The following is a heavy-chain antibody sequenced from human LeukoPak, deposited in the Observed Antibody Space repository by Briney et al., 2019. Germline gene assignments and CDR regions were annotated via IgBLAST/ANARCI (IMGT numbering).Heavy chain of an antibody. CDR2: TYYRSKWYN. CDR3: TTVRYSGSYYYYYYMDV. J-gene: IGHJ6*03. D-gene: IGHD1-26*01. CDR1: GDSVSSNSAA. Sequence: SQTLSLTCAISGDSVSSNSAAWNWIRQSPSRGLEWLGRTYYRSKWYNDYAVSVKSRITINPDTSKNQFSLQLNSVTPEDTAVYYCTTVRYSGSYYYYYYMDVWGKGTTVTVSS. V-gene: IGHV6-1*01.